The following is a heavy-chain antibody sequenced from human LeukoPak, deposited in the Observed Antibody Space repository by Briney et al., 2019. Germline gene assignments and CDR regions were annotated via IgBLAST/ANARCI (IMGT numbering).Heavy chain of an antibody. J-gene: IGHJ4*02. CDR2: INPNSGGT. Sequence: ASVKFSCKASGYTFTGYYMHWVRQAPGQGLEWIGWINPNSGGTNYAQKFQGRVTMTRDTSISTAYMELSRLRSDDTAVYYCAGTSSSSWTPLDYWGQGTLVTVSS. D-gene: IGHD6-13*01. CDR1: GYTFTGYY. V-gene: IGHV1-2*02. CDR3: AGTSSSSWTPLDY.